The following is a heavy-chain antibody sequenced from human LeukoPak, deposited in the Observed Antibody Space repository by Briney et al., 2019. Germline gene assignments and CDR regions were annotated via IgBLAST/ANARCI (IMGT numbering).Heavy chain of an antibody. Sequence: PSETLSLTCSVSGYSVSSGYYWGWIRPPPGKGLEWIGSMYHSGTTYYNPSLKSRVTLSVDTSKNQFSLKLSSVTAADTAVYYCAGQYTGYDAFDYWGQGTLVTVSS. D-gene: IGHD5-12*01. CDR1: GYSVSSGYY. J-gene: IGHJ4*02. CDR3: AGQYTGYDAFDY. V-gene: IGHV4-38-2*02. CDR2: MYHSGTT.